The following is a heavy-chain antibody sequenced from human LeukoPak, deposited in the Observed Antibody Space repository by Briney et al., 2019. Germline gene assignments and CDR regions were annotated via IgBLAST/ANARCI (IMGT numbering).Heavy chain of an antibody. V-gene: IGHV4-59*01. J-gene: IGHJ4*02. CDR3: ASSKRGYYDSSGYPYYFDY. CDR2: IYYSGST. CDR1: GGSISSYY. Sequence: SETLSLTCTVSGGSISSYYWSWIRQPPGKGLEWIGYIYYSGSTNYNPSLKSRVTISVDTSKNQFSLKLSSVTAADTAVYYCASSKRGYYDSSGYPYYFDYWGQGTLVTVSS. D-gene: IGHD3-22*01.